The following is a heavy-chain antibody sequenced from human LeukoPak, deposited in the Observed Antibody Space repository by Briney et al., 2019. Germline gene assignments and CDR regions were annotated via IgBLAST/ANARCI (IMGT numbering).Heavy chain of an antibody. D-gene: IGHD5-18*01. CDR2: IYYSGST. J-gene: IGHJ4*02. V-gene: IGHV4-31*03. CDR3: AREIQLDYFDY. CDR1: GGSISSGGYY. Sequence: SETLSLTCTDSGGSISSGGYYWSWIRQHPGKGLEWIGYIYYSGSTYYNPSLKSRVTISVDTSKNQFSLKLSSVTAADTAVYYCAREIQLDYFDYWGQGTLVTVSS.